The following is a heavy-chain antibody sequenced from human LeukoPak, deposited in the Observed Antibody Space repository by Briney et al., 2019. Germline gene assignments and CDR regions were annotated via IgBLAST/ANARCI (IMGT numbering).Heavy chain of an antibody. CDR1: GFTLCSYS. J-gene: IGHJ3*02. D-gene: IGHD1-26*01. V-gene: IGHV3-21*01. Sequence: GGSLRLSSAASGFTLCSYSMNCVRRAPGKGLEWVSSIGPSIVYIYYADSMKGRFTVSKHNPENSLYLQMNRLRAEDTAVYYCARGHSGSYQRNDAFDIWGRGTLVTVSS. CDR3: ARGHSGSYQRNDAFDI. CDR2: IGPSIVYI.